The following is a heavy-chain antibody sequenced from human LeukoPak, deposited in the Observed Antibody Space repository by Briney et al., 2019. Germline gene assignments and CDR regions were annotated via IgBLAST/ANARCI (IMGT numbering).Heavy chain of an antibody. CDR1: GGSFSGYY. CDR3: AREGYYDILTGYYNNWLDP. V-gene: IGHV4-34*01. J-gene: IGHJ5*02. CDR2: INHSGST. D-gene: IGHD3-9*01. Sequence: PSETLSLTCAVYGGSFSGYYWSWIRQPPGKGLEWIGEINHSGSTNYNPSLKSRVTISVDTSKNQFSLKLSSVTAADTAVYYCAREGYYDILTGYYNNWLDPWGQGTLVTVSS.